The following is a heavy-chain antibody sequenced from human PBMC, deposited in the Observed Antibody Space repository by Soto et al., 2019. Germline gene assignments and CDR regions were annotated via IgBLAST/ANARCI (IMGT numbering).Heavy chain of an antibody. D-gene: IGHD3-9*01. J-gene: IGHJ6*03. CDR2: IYSGGST. CDR1: GFTVSSNY. V-gene: IGHV3-66*01. CDR3: ARGDIFTGYYIVGSEDYYYMDV. Sequence: EVQLVESGGGLVQPGGSLRLSCAASGFTVSSNYMSWVRQAPGKGLEWVSVIYSGGSTYYADSVKGRFTISRDNSKNTLYIQMNSLRAEDTAVYYCARGDIFTGYYIVGSEDYYYMDVWGKGTTVTVSS.